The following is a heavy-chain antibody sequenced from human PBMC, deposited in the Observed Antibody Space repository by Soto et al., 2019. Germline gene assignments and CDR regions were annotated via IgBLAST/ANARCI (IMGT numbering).Heavy chain of an antibody. V-gene: IGHV3-23*01. Sequence: GGSLRLSCAASGLTFSSYAMSCIRQAPGKGLEWVSAISGSCGSTYCADSVTGRFTISRDNSENTLYLQMNTLRAEDTAVYYCAKCRGRIQLWSHPYGMDVWGQGTTVTVSS. CDR1: GLTFSSYA. CDR2: ISGSCGST. CDR3: AKCRGRIQLWSHPYGMDV. J-gene: IGHJ6*02. D-gene: IGHD5-18*01.